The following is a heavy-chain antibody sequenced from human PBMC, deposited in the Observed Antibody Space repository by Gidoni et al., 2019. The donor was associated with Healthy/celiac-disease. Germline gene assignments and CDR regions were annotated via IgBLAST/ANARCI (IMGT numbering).Heavy chain of an antibody. V-gene: IGHV3-74*01. Sequence: EVQLVESGGGFVQPGGSLRLSCLPSGFTFSSYWMHWVRQAPGNGLVWVSRINSDGSSTSYADSVKGRFTNSRDNAKNTLYLQMNSLRAEDTAVYYCARAFTMDHNYYYYGMDVWGQGTTVTVSS. J-gene: IGHJ6*02. CDR1: GFTFSSYW. CDR3: ARAFTMDHNYYYYGMDV. D-gene: IGHD3-10*01. CDR2: INSDGSST.